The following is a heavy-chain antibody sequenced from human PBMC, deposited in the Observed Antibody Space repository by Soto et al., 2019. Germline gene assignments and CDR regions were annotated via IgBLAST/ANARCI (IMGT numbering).Heavy chain of an antibody. Sequence: KASETLSLTCTVSGGSISSGGYYWSWIRQHPGKGLEWIGYIYYSGSTYYNPSLKSRVTISVDTSKNQFSLKLSSVTAADTAVYYCARDHHGDYDYWGQGTLVTVSS. J-gene: IGHJ4*02. CDR3: ARDHHGDYDY. CDR1: GGSISSGGYY. D-gene: IGHD4-17*01. CDR2: IYYSGST. V-gene: IGHV4-31*03.